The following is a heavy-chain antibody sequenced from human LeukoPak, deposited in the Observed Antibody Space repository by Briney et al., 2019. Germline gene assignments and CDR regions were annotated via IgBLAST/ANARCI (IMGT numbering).Heavy chain of an antibody. CDR1: GGSITSTSYY. CDR3: ARQGSGTYYNVLYYFMDV. V-gene: IGHV4-39*01. CDR2: IYYSGTT. D-gene: IGHD3-10*01. Sequence: SETLSLTCAVSGGSITSTSYYWGWIRQPPGKGLEWIGSIYYSGTTYYYPSLKSRVTISVDTSKNQFSLKLTSVTAADTAVYYCARQGSGTYYNVLYYFMDVWGKGTTVTVSS. J-gene: IGHJ6*03.